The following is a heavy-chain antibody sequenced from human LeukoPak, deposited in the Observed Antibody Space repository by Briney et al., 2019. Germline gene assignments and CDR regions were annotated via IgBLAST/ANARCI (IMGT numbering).Heavy chain of an antibody. J-gene: IGHJ4*02. Sequence: PSETLSLTCTVSGGSISSYYWSWIRLPPGKGMEWIGYIYDSGSTNYNPSLKSRVTISVDTSKNQFSLKLSSVTAADTAVYYCARGRDMVRGVIPHYFDYWGQGTLVTVSS. CDR1: GGSISSYY. CDR3: ARGRDMVRGVIPHYFDY. D-gene: IGHD3-10*01. V-gene: IGHV4-59*01. CDR2: IYDSGST.